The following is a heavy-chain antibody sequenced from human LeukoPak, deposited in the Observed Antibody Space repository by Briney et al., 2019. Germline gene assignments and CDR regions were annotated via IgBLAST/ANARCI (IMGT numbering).Heavy chain of an antibody. Sequence: PGGSLRLSCAASGFTFSNYGMPWVRQAPGKGLEWVVFIRYDGSNKYYVDSVKGRFTISRDNSKNTLYLQMNSLRAEDTAVYYCAKDKERESDFYYYMDVWGKGTTVTVSS. CDR3: AKDKERESDFYYYMDV. J-gene: IGHJ6*03. CDR1: GFTFSNYG. V-gene: IGHV3-30*02. CDR2: IRYDGSNK.